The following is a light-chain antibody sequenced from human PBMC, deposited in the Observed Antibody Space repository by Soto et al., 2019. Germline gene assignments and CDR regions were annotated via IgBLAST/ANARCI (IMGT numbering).Light chain of an antibody. J-gene: IGKJ1*01. CDR1: QSVSSN. CDR3: QQYNNWPRT. Sequence: EIVMTQSPGTLSASPGERATISCRASQSVSSNLAWYQQKPGQAPRLLIYGASTRATGIPARFSGSRSGTEFTLTISSLQSEDFAVYYCQQYNNWPRTFGQGTKVEIK. V-gene: IGKV3-15*01. CDR2: GAS.